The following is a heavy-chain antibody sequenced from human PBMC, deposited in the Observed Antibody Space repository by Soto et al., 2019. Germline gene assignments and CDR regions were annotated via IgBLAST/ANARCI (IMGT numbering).Heavy chain of an antibody. J-gene: IGHJ4*02. Sequence: SCKVSGYTLTELSMSWVRQAPGKGLEWVSAISGSGGSTYYADSVKGRFTISRDNSKNTLYLQMNSLRAEDTAVYYCAKAENTAMEISFDYWGQGTLVTVSS. CDR3: AKAENTAMEISFDY. V-gene: IGHV3-23*01. D-gene: IGHD5-18*01. CDR2: ISGSGGST. CDR1: GYTLTELS.